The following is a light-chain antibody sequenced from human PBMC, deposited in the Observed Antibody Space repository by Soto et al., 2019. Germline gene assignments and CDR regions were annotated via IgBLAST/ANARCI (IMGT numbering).Light chain of an antibody. J-gene: IGKJ1*01. V-gene: IGKV3-20*01. CDR2: GTS. Sequence: EIVLTQSPGTLSLSPGERATLSCRASQSVRSSYLAWYQQKPGQAPILLIYGTSTRATGTPDRFSGSGSGTDFTLTIRRLEPEDFALYYCQQYDISPTWTFGQGTKVEIK. CDR1: QSVRSSY. CDR3: QQYDISPTWT.